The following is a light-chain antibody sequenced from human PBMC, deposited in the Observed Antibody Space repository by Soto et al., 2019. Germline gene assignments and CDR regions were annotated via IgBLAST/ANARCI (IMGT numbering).Light chain of an antibody. CDR3: SSYTSSSTLGRV. Sequence: QSVLTQPASVSGSPRQSITISCTGTSSDIGGYNYVSWYQQHPGKAPKLMIYEVSNRPSGVSNRFSGSKSGNTASLTISGLQAEDEADYYCSSYTSSSTLGRVFGGGTKLTVL. CDR2: EVS. V-gene: IGLV2-14*01. J-gene: IGLJ3*02. CDR1: SSDIGGYNY.